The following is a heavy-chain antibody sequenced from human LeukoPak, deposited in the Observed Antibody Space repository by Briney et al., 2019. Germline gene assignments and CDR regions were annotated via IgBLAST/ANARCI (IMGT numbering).Heavy chain of an antibody. J-gene: IGHJ4*02. Sequence: SETLSLTCTVSGGSISSSNYYWGWLPQPPGKGRVWIGSIYYSGRTYDNPSLKRRVTRSVDTSKNQFSLKLSSMTDADTAVYYCARVSGCDWESLYDYWGQGTLVTVSS. CDR3: ARVSGCDWESLYDY. V-gene: IGHV4-39*07. CDR2: IYYSGRT. D-gene: IGHD5-12*01. CDR1: GGSISSSNYY.